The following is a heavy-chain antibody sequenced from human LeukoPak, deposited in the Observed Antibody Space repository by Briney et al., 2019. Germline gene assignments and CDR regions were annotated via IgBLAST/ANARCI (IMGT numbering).Heavy chain of an antibody. D-gene: IGHD3-22*01. CDR2: ISAYNGNT. J-gene: IGHJ4*02. CDR1: GYTFTSYG. CDR3: ASDFYYYDSSGPRGY. V-gene: IGHV1-18*01. Sequence: ASVKVSCKASGYTFTSYGISWVRQAPGQGLEWMGWISAYNGNTNYAQKFQGRVTITADESTSTAYMELSSLRSEDTAVYYCASDFYYYDSSGPRGYWGQGTLVTVSS.